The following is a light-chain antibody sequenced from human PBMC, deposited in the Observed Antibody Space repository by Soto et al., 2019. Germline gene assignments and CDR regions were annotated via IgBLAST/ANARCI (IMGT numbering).Light chain of an antibody. CDR2: GTS. Sequence: DIQMTQSPSSLSASVGDRVTITCRASQSISNNLNWYHQKPGKAPRLLIFGTSTLHSGVPSRFTGSGSGTLFTLTINSLQPEDFATYYCQQNYSPPPVTFGQGTRLEIK. V-gene: IGKV1-39*01. CDR3: QQNYSPPPVT. CDR1: QSISNN. J-gene: IGKJ5*01.